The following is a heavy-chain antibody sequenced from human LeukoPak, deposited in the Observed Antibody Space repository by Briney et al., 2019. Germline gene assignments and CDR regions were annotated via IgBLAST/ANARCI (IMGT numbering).Heavy chain of an antibody. CDR3: ARAQAQAYGSGSYYIPVISGSDY. CDR1: GYTFTGYY. CDR2: INPSGGST. D-gene: IGHD3-10*01. J-gene: IGHJ4*02. Sequence: ASVTVSCKASGYTFTGYYMHWVRQAPGQGLEWMGIINPSGGSTSYAQKFQGRVTMTRDTSTSTVYMELSSLRSEDTAVYYCARAQAQAYGSGSYYIPVISGSDYWGQGTLVTVSS. V-gene: IGHV1-46*01.